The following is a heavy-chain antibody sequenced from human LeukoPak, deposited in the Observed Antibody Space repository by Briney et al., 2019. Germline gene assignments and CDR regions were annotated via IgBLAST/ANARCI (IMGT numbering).Heavy chain of an antibody. CDR3: VRESGWLFDH. J-gene: IGHJ4*02. V-gene: IGHV4-59*01. Sequence: SETLSLTCTVSGGSLTNYYWSWVRQSPEGGLEWMGFIYYSGRTYYNPSLKGRATISVDTSKNQFSLSLNSVTAADTAVYYCVRESGWLFDHWGQGTLVTVSS. CDR1: GGSLTNYY. CDR2: IYYSGRT. D-gene: IGHD6-19*01.